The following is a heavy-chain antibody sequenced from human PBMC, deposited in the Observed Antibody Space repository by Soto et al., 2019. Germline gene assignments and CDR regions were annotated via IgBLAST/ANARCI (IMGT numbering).Heavy chain of an antibody. Sequence: SETLSLTCTVSGGSISSYYWSWIRQPPGKGLEWIGYIYYSGSTNYNPSLKSRFTISVDTSKNQFSLKLSSVTAADTAVYYCARQTTVTAFFDIWGQGTMVTVSS. V-gene: IGHV4-59*01. D-gene: IGHD4-17*01. CDR1: GGSISSYY. CDR2: IYYSGST. J-gene: IGHJ3*02. CDR3: ARQTTVTAFFDI.